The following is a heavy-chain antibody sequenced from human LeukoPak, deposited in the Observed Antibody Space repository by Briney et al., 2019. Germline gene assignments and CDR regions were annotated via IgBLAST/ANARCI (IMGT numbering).Heavy chain of an antibody. CDR3: ARTSSSGWYDFDY. CDR2: IYYSGST. Sequence: SETLSLTCAVYGGSFSGYYWGWIRQPPGKDLEWIGSIYYSGSTYYNPSLKSRVTISVDTSMNQFSLKLTSVTAADTAVYYCARTSSSGWYDFDYWGQGTLVTVSS. CDR1: GGSFSGYY. J-gene: IGHJ4*02. D-gene: IGHD6-19*01. V-gene: IGHV4-39*01.